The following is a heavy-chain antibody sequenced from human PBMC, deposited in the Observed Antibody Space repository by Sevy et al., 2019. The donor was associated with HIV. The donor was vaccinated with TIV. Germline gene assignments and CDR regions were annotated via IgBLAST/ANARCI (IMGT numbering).Heavy chain of an antibody. V-gene: IGHV3-30*04. CDR2: ISYDGSVN. J-gene: IGHJ4*02. CDR1: GFSFNGYA. CDR3: VREGRNYEYVWGTYHSGF. Sequence: GGSLRLSYAASGFSFNGYAMHWVRQAPGKGLEWLAVISYDGSVNYYTESVKGRFTISRDNTKNTLFLQLNSLRPEDTAVYYCVREGRNYEYVWGTYHSGFRAQGTLVTVSS. D-gene: IGHD3-16*02.